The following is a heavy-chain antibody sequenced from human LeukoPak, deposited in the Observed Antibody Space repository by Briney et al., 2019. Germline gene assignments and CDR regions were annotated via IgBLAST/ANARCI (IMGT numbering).Heavy chain of an antibody. J-gene: IGHJ4*02. CDR2: INEPGTWP. CDR1: GFTLSNYW. Sequence: PGESLTLSCAASGFTLSNYWVHWVRQAPGGGLVWVSRINEPGTWPTYEDSVKGRFTISRDNSKNTLYLQMNSLRPEDTAVYYCAKGDPYGSGSYPVDYWGQGTLVTVSS. V-gene: IGHV3-74*03. CDR3: AKGDPYGSGSYPVDY. D-gene: IGHD3-10*01.